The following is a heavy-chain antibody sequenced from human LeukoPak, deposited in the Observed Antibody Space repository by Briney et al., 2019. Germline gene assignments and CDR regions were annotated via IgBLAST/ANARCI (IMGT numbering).Heavy chain of an antibody. Sequence: PGGSLRLSCAVSGITLSNYGMTWVRQAPGKGLEWVAGISDSWGRTTYADSVKGRFTISRDNPKNTLYLQMNSLRAEDTAVYFCAKRGVVIRVILVGFHKEANYFDSWGQGALVTVSS. CDR3: AKRGVVIRVILVGFHKEANYFDS. D-gene: IGHD3-22*01. CDR1: GITLSNYG. V-gene: IGHV3-23*01. J-gene: IGHJ4*02. CDR2: ISDSWGRT.